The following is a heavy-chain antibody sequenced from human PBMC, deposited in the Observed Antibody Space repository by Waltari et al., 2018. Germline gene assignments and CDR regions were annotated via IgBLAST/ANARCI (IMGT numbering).Heavy chain of an antibody. CDR3: ANVAGYQPPKFDP. CDR1: GGSIRNGHYY. Sequence: QVQLQESGPGLVKPSQTLSLSCSVSGGSIRNGHYYWTWIRQPRGKGMEWIGYIYYTVSTYYTPSLKIRVFISLATSKTQFSLNLTSVTAADTAVYYCANVAGYQPPKFDPWGQGTLVTVSS. CDR2: IYYTVST. V-gene: IGHV4-30-4*08. D-gene: IGHD2-2*01. J-gene: IGHJ5*02.